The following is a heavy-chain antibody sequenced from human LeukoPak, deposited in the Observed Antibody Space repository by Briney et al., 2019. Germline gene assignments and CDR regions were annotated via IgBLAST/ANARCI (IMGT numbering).Heavy chain of an antibody. J-gene: IGHJ4*02. CDR1: GFTFSSHG. CDR2: VRYDGSNK. CDR3: ARTGGRDGYGFDY. Sequence: PGGPLRLSCAASGFTFSSHGMHWVRQTPGKGLEWVAAVRYDGSNKYYADSVKGRLTISRDNSKNTLYLQMNSLRAEDAAVYYCARTGGRDGYGFDYWGQGTLVTVSP. V-gene: IGHV3-33*01. D-gene: IGHD5-24*01.